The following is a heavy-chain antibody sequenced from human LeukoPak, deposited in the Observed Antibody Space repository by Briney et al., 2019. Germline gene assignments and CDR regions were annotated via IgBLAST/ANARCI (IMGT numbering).Heavy chain of an antibody. J-gene: IGHJ4*02. CDR2: IYYSGST. V-gene: IGHV4-59*01. D-gene: IGHD5-18*01. CDR1: GGSISSYY. CDR3: AREYGIQLWTRYFDY. Sequence: SETLSLTCTVSGGSISSYYWSWIRQPPGKGLEWIGYIYYSGSTNYNPSLKSRVTISVDTSKNQFSLKLSSVTAADTAVYYCAREYGIQLWTRYFDYWGQRTLVTVSS.